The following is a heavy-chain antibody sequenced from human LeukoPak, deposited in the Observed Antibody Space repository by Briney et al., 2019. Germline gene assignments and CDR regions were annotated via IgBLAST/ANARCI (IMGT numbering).Heavy chain of an antibody. CDR2: IKQDGSEK. D-gene: IGHD3-16*02. Sequence: GGSLRLSCAASGFTFSSYWMSWVRQAPGKGLGRVANIKQDGSEKYYVDSVQGRFTISRDNAKNSLYLQMNSLRAEDTAVYCCAKGRGIRLGELSAIDYWGQGTLVTVSS. CDR3: AKGRGIRLGELSAIDY. J-gene: IGHJ4*02. V-gene: IGHV3-7*01. CDR1: GFTFSSYW.